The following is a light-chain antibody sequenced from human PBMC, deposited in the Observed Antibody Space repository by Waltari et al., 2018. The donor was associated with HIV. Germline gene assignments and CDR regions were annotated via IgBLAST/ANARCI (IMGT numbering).Light chain of an antibody. CDR3: SSYTSRAVSTYV. V-gene: IGLV2-14*01. Sequence: QSALTQPASVSGSPGQSITISCIGTSSDVGDYNYVSWYQQHPGKAPTVMIYEVSNRPSGISDRFSGSKSGNTASLTISGLQAEDDAAYYCSSYTSRAVSTYVFGTWTKVTVL. J-gene: IGLJ1*01. CDR2: EVS. CDR1: SSDVGDYNY.